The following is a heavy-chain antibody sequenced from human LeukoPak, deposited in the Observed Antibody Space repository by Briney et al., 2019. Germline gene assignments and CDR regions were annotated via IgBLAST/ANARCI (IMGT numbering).Heavy chain of an antibody. V-gene: IGHV3-30*01. CDR3: ARDSTYYYDSGSSGPHYFDN. J-gene: IGHJ4*02. D-gene: IGHD3-10*01. CDR2: ISSGGTYE. Sequence: PGGSLRPSCAASGFTFSNYAMHWVRQAPGKGLEWVSLISSGGTYEYYADSVKGRLTISRDNSKNTLYLQLNSLRAEDTAVYYCARDSTYYYDSGSSGPHYFDNWGQGTLVTVSS. CDR1: GFTFSNYA.